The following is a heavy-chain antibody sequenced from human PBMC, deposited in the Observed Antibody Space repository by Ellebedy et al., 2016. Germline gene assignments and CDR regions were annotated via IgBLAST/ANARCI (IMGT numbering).Heavy chain of an antibody. CDR3: AKDKVHDAFDI. V-gene: IGHV3-30*18. CDR2: ISYDGSNK. CDR1: GFTFSSYV. J-gene: IGHJ3*02. Sequence: GESLKISXAASGFTFSSYVMHWVRQAPGKGLEWVAVISYDGSNKYYADSVKGRFTISRDNSKNTLYLQMNSLRAEDTAVYYCAKDKVHDAFDIWGQGTMVTVSS.